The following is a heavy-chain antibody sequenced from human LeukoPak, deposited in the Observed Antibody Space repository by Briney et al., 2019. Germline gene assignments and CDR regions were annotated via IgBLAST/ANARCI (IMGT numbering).Heavy chain of an antibody. V-gene: IGHV4-30-4*08. J-gene: IGHJ5*02. CDR3: AREAALTYYDFWSGLNWFDP. Sequence: PSETLSLTCTVSGGSISSGDYYWSWIRQPPGKGLEWIGYIYYSGSTYYNPSLKSRVTISVDTSKNQFSLKLSSVTAADTAVYYCAREAALTYYDFWSGLNWFDPWGQGTLVTVSS. CDR1: GGSISSGDYY. CDR2: IYYSGST. D-gene: IGHD3-3*01.